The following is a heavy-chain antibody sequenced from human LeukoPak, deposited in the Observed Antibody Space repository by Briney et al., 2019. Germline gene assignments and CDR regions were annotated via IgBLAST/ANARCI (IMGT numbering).Heavy chain of an antibody. CDR2: ITSSSSTI. J-gene: IGHJ4*02. V-gene: IGHV3-48*01. Sequence: GGSLRLSCAASGFTFSSYSMNWVRQAPGKGLEWVSYITSSSSTIYYADSVKGRFTISRDTSKNTVYLQMGSLRAEDMAMYYCAREVGYSYAFVWGQGTLVTVSS. CDR1: GFTFSSYS. CDR3: AREVGYSYAFV. D-gene: IGHD5-18*01.